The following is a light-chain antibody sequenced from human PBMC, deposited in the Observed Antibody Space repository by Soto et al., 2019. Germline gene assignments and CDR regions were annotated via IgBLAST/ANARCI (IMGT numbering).Light chain of an antibody. Sequence: QSALTQPASVSGSPGQSITISCTGSSSDIGHYDFVSWYQQHPGKAPRLIIYEVNYRPSGVSNRFSGSKSGNTASLTISGLQGDDEADYYCSSYTPGSRLFGGGTKVTVL. CDR2: EVN. J-gene: IGLJ3*02. V-gene: IGLV2-14*01. CDR3: SSYTPGSRL. CDR1: SSDIGHYDF.